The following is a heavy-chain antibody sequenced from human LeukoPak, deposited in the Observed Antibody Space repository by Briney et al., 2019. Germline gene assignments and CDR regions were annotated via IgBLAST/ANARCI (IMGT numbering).Heavy chain of an antibody. V-gene: IGHV3-23*01. D-gene: IGHD2-21*02. Sequence: GGTLRLSCAASGFTFSSYGMSWVRQAPGKGLEWVSAISGSGGSTYYADSVKGRFTISRDNSKNTLYLQMNSLRAEDTAVYYCAKDLGYCGGDCYSWDYWGQGTLVTVSS. CDR1: GFTFSSYG. CDR3: AKDLGYCGGDCYSWDY. CDR2: ISGSGGST. J-gene: IGHJ4*02.